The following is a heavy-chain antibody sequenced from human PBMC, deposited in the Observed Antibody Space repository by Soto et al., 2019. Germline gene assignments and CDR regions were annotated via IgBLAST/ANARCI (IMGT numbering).Heavy chain of an antibody. D-gene: IGHD4-4*01. CDR3: ATNYAYYYYYGMDV. CDR1: GGSISSSIYY. CDR2: IYYSGST. J-gene: IGHJ6*02. V-gene: IGHV4-39*01. Sequence: PSETLSRTCSVSGGSISSSIYYWGGIRQPPGKGLEWIGSIYYSGSTYYNPSLKSRVTISVDTSKNQFSLKLSSVTAADTAVYYCATNYAYYYYYGMDVWGQGTTVTVSS.